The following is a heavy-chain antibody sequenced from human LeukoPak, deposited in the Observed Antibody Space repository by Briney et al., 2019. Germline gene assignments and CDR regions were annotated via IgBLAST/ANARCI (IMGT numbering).Heavy chain of an antibody. J-gene: IGHJ4*02. D-gene: IGHD3-22*01. V-gene: IGHV4-31*03. CDR3: ARGRMDSSGYYYDY. Sequence: SETLSLTCTVSGDSITRGGYFWSWIRQHPVKGLEWIGYMHYSESANYNPSLKSRVTISVDTSKNQFSLTLSSVTAADTAVYYCARGRMDSSGYYYDYWGQGTLVTVSS. CDR1: GDSITRGGYF. CDR2: MHYSESA.